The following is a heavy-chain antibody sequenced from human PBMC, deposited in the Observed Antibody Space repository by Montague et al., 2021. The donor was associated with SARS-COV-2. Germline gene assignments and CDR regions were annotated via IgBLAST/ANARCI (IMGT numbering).Heavy chain of an antibody. CDR2: IYHTGNT. Sequence: SETLSLTCTVSGDSISSSIYYWDWIRQPPGKGLEWIGSIYHTGNTYYNPSLKSRVTISIDTSKNQFSLKLSSVTAADTAVYYCARPGSGYSYGSGAFDYWGQGTLVTVSS. CDR3: ARPGSGYSYGSGAFDY. CDR1: GDSISSSIYY. J-gene: IGHJ4*02. D-gene: IGHD5-18*01. V-gene: IGHV4-39*01.